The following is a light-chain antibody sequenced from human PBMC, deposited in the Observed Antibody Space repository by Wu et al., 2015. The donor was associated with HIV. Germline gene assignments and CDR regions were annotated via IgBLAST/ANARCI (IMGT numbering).Light chain of an antibody. CDR1: QSVGTRY. Sequence: EIVLTQSPGSLSLSPGERATLSCRASQSVGTRYVAWYQQKPGQAPRLLLYGTSNRATDIPDRFSGSGSGTDFTLTISRLKPEDFAVYYCQQYEDSPRTFGQGTKVEI. CDR3: QQYEDSPRT. V-gene: IGKV3-20*01. J-gene: IGKJ1*01. CDR2: GTS.